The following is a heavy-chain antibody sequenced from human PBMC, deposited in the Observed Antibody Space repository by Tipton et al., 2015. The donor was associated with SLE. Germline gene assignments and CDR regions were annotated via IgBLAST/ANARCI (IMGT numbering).Heavy chain of an antibody. J-gene: IGHJ4*02. CDR1: GFPVSRKY. Sequence: SLRLSCAASGFPVSRKYMTWVRQAPGKGLEWASVMYSDGSKYYADSVRGRFTISRDESKNMLYLQMDSLRPDDTAVYYCARAAATGWRDYWGQGTLVTVSS. D-gene: IGHD2-15*01. CDR3: ARAAATGWRDY. CDR2: MYSDGSK. V-gene: IGHV3-53*05.